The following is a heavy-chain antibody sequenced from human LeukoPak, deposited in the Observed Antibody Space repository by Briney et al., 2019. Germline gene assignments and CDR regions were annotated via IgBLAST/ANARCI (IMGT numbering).Heavy chain of an antibody. Sequence: GGSLRLSCAASGFTFSSYSMNWVRQAPGKGLEWVSSISSSSSYIYYADSVKGRFTISRDNAKNSLYLQMNSLRAEDTAVYYCARDREDYLWFGEVYYYMDVWGKGTTVTISS. CDR3: ARDREDYLWFGEVYYYMDV. V-gene: IGHV3-21*01. CDR2: ISSSSSYI. J-gene: IGHJ6*03. CDR1: GFTFSSYS. D-gene: IGHD3-10*01.